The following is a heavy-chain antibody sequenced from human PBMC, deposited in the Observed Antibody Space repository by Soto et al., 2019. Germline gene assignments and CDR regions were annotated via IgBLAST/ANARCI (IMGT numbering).Heavy chain of an antibody. CDR3: PSRSGIAVAGKTNYYYYMDV. V-gene: IGHV4-59*01. J-gene: IGHJ6*03. CDR2: IYYSGST. D-gene: IGHD6-19*01. CDR1: GGSISSYY. Sequence: SETLSLTCTVSGGSISSYYWSWIRQPPGKGLEWIGYIYYSGSTNYNPSLKSRVTISVDTSKNQFSLKLSSVTAADTAVYYCPSRSGIAVAGKTNYYYYMDVWGKGTTVPVAS.